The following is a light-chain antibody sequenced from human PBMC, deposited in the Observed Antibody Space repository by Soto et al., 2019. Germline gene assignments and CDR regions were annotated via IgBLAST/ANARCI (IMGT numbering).Light chain of an antibody. CDR3: CSYAGSSTFVI. Sequence: QSVLTQPASLSGSPGQSITIFCTGTNSDVGSYNLVSWYQQHPGKAPKLMIYEGSKRPSGVSNRFSGSKSGNTASLTISGLQAEDEADYYCCSYAGSSTFVIFGGGTKLTVL. V-gene: IGLV2-23*03. CDR1: NSDVGSYNL. J-gene: IGLJ2*01. CDR2: EGS.